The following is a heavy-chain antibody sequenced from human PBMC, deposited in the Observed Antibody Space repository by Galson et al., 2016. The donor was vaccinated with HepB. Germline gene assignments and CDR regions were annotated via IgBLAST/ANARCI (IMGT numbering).Heavy chain of an antibody. V-gene: IGHV4-61*01. CDR3: ATVPLTYGGAVFFDH. CDR2: IYNNWTT. Sequence: TCTVSGGSVGSGTYYWSWIRQPPGKGLDYLGYIYNNWTTNYTPSLKSRVTMSVDTSRNQFSLKLDSVTAADTAVYYCATVPLTYGGAVFFDHWGQGTLVTVSS. D-gene: IGHD3-16*01. CDR1: GGSVGSGTYY. J-gene: IGHJ4*02.